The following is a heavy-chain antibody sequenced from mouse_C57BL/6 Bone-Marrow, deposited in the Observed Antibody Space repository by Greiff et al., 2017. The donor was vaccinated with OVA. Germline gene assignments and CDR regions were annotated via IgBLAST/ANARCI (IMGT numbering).Heavy chain of an antibody. CDR3: ARMGYGNYGY. Sequence: VQLQQSGAELARPGASVKLSCKASGYTFTSYGINWVKQSNGQGLEWIGEIYPRSGNTYYNEKFKGKATLTADKSSSTAYMELRSLTSEDSAVYFCARMGYGNYGYWGQGTTLTVSS. D-gene: IGHD2-10*02. CDR1: GYTFTSYG. J-gene: IGHJ2*01. V-gene: IGHV1-81*01. CDR2: IYPRSGNT.